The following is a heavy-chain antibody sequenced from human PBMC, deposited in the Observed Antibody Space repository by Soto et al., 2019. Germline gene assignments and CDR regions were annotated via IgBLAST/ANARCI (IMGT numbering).Heavy chain of an antibody. V-gene: IGHV3-48*02. CDR3: ARGKQGYSPIVAMPFDY. CDR1: GFTFSSYS. Sequence: GGSLRLSCAASGFTFSSYSMNWVRQAPGKGLEWVSYISSSSSTIYYADSVKGRFTISRDNAKNSLYLQMNSLRDEDTAVYYCARGKQGYSPIVAMPFDYWGQGTLVTVSS. CDR2: ISSSSSTI. D-gene: IGHD5-12*01. J-gene: IGHJ4*02.